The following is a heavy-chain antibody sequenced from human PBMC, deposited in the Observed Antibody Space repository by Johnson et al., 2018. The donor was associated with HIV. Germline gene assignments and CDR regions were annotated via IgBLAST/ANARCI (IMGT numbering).Heavy chain of an antibody. CDR2: ISGSGGST. V-gene: IGHV3-23*04. J-gene: IGHJ3*02. CDR1: GFTFSSYA. CDR3: TGTTLFRGRTTSGAFDI. D-gene: IGHD1-7*01. Sequence: MLLVESGGGVVQPGGSLRLSCAASGFTFSSYAMSWVRQAPVKGLEWVSAISGSGGSTYYADSVKGRFTISRDNSKNTAYLQMNSLKTEDTGVYYCTGTTLFRGRTTSGAFDIWGRGTVVTVSS.